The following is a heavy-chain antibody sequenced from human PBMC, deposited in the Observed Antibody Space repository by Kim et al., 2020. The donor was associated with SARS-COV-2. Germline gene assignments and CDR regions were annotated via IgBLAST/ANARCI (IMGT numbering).Heavy chain of an antibody. CDR3: ARTIGAAEAF. Sequence: QRFYVDSVKGQITISRDNARNSLYLQMNSLRAEDTAVYYCARTIGAAEAFWGQGNLVTVSS. V-gene: IGHV3-7*03. J-gene: IGHJ4*02. CDR2: QR. D-gene: IGHD6-13*01.